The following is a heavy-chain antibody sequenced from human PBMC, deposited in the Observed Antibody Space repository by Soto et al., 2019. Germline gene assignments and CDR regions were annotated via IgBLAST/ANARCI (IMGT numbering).Heavy chain of an antibody. Sequence: SETLSLTCTVSGGSISGYYWSWIRQSPGKGLEWIGYIHYSGSTNYNPSLKSRVTISVDTSKNQFSLKLSSVTAADTAVYYCARHVSSSGVYYFDYWGQGTLVTVSS. J-gene: IGHJ4*02. V-gene: IGHV4-59*08. CDR1: GGSISGYY. CDR2: IHYSGST. CDR3: ARHVSSSGVYYFDY. D-gene: IGHD2-15*01.